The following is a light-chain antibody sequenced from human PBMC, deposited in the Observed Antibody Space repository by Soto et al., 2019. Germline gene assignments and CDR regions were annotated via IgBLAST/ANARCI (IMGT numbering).Light chain of an antibody. CDR2: EVS. J-gene: IGLJ1*01. Sequence: QSALPQPASVSGSPGQSITISCTGSSSDVGSYTLVSWYQQHPGKVPKLMIYEVSKRPSGVSVRFSGSRSGNTASLTISGLQAEDEADYFCWSYAGSFTYVFGTGTKSPS. CDR1: SSDVGSYTL. CDR3: WSYAGSFTYV. V-gene: IGLV2-23*02.